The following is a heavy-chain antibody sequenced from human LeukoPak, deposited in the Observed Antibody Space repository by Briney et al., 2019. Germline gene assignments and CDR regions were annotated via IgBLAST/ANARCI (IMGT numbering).Heavy chain of an antibody. D-gene: IGHD3-10*01. CDR1: GFTFSSYS. J-gene: IGHJ3*02. CDR3: ARDRLTYYRDAFDI. Sequence: GGSLRLSCAASGFTFSSYSMNWVRQAPGKGLEWVSSISSSSSYIYYADSVKGRFTISRDNAKNSLYLQMNSLRAEDTAVYYCARDRLTYYRDAFDIWGQGTMVTVSS. V-gene: IGHV3-21*01. CDR2: ISSSSSYI.